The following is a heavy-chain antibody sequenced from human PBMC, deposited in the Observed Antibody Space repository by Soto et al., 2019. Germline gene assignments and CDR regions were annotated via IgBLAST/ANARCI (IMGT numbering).Heavy chain of an antibody. D-gene: IGHD6-13*01. Sequence: PGGSLRLSCAASGFTFSSYAMSWVRQAPGKGLEWVSAISGSGGSTYYADSVKGRFTISRDNSKNTLYLQMNSLRAEDTAVYYCASGGRQQLFFGVDYWSQGTLVTVSS. CDR1: GFTFSSYA. J-gene: IGHJ4*02. CDR3: ASGGRQQLFFGVDY. V-gene: IGHV3-23*01. CDR2: ISGSGGST.